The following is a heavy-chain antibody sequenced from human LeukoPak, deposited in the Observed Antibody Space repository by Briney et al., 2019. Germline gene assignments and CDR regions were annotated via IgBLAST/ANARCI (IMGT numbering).Heavy chain of an antibody. CDR2: IYYSGST. J-gene: IGHJ5*02. CDR3: ARAGGEAAVAWFDP. CDR1: GGSISSYY. Sequence: SETLSLTCTVSGGSISSYYWSWIRQPPGKGLEWIRYIYYSGSTNYNPSLKSRVTISVDTSKNQFSLKLSSVTAADTAVYYCARAGGEAAVAWFDPWGQGTLVTVSS. D-gene: IGHD6-13*01. V-gene: IGHV4-59*01.